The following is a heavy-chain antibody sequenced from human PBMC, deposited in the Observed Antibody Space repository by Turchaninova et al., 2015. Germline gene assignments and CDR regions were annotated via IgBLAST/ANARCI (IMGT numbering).Heavy chain of an antibody. J-gene: IGHJ4*02. V-gene: IGHV4-39*01. CDR1: GVSVISSSYY. D-gene: IGHD3-10*01. Sequence: NLQESGPGLVRPSDTLSLTCTVSGVSVISSSYYWACLRQPPGTGLEWSGSLASSGNTYYNTSLKSRLSFSGDASNDQLSLRLTSGTAADTAVYYCAGRGGSYCNPFDHWGQGTLVNVSA. CDR2: LASSGNT. CDR3: AGRGGSYCNPFDH.